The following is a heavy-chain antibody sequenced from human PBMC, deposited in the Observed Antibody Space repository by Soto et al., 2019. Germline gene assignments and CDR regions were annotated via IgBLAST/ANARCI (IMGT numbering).Heavy chain of an antibody. CDR2: IFYSGST. D-gene: IGHD1-26*01. V-gene: IGHV4-59*01. Sequence: QVQLQESGAGLVKPSETLSLTCTVSGGSISNYYWSWIRQPPGKGLEWIGCIFYSGSTNYSPSLRSRVTISVDTSKNQFSLELSSVTAADTAVYYCARDGNVSGSPTHWFDPWGQGTLVTVSS. CDR1: GGSISNYY. J-gene: IGHJ5*02. CDR3: ARDGNVSGSPTHWFDP.